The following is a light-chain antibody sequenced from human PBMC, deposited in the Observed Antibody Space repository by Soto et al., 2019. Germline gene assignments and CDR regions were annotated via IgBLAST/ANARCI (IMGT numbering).Light chain of an antibody. CDR3: QQYYSYPQYT. CDR1: QGISSY. Sequence: AIRMTQSPSSFSASTGDRVTITCRASQGISSYLAWYQQKPGKAPKLLIYAASTLQSGVPSRFSGSGSGTDFTVTISCLQSEDFATYYCQQYYSYPQYTFGQGTKQEIK. CDR2: AAS. J-gene: IGKJ2*01. V-gene: IGKV1-8*01.